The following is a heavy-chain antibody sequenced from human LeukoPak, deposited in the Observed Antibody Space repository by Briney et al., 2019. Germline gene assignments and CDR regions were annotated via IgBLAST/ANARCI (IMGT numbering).Heavy chain of an antibody. V-gene: IGHV4-30-4*08. J-gene: IGHJ5*02. CDR2: IYYSGST. CDR3: ARGPAVGYNWFDP. D-gene: IGHD2-2*01. CDR1: GGSISSGDYY. Sequence: SQTLSLTCTVSGGSISSGDYYWSWIRHPPGKGLEWIVYIYYSGSTYYNPYLKSRVTISVDTSKNQFSLKLSSVTAADTAVYYCARGPAVGYNWFDPWGQGTLVTVSS.